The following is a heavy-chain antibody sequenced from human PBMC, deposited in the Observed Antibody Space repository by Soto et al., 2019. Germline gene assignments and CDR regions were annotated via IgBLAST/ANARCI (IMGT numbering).Heavy chain of an antibody. CDR2: ISSSSSYI. V-gene: IGHV3-21*01. D-gene: IGHD3-3*01. CDR1: GFTFSSYS. CDR3: ARDQGITIFGVVTYDAFDI. J-gene: IGHJ3*02. Sequence: GESLRLSCAASGFTFSSYSMNWVRQAPGKGLEWVSSISSSSSYIYYADSVKGRFTISRDNAKNSLYLQMNSLRAEDTAVYYCARDQGITIFGVVTYDAFDIWGQGTMVTVSS.